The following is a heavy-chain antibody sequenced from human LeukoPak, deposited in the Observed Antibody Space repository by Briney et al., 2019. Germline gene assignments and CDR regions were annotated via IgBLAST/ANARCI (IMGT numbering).Heavy chain of an antibody. CDR2: ISGSGGST. CDR3: AKDAYDHYDPYYFDY. Sequence: GGSLRLSCAASGFTFSSYAMSWVRQAPGKGLEWVSAISGSGGSTYYADSVKGRFTISRDNSKNTLYLQMHSLRAEDTAVYYCAKDAYDHYDPYYFDYWGQGTLVTVSS. J-gene: IGHJ4*02. CDR1: GFTFSSYA. D-gene: IGHD4-17*01. V-gene: IGHV3-23*01.